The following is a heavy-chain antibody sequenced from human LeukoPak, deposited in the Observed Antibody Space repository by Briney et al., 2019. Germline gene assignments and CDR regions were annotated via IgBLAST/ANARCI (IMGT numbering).Heavy chain of an antibody. CDR1: GGSISSYY. CDR2: IYTSGST. J-gene: IGHJ5*02. CDR3: AISSWYGGAHWFDP. Sequence: SETLSLTCTVSGGSISSYYWSWIRQPPGKGLEWIGYIYTSGSTNYNPSLKSRVTISVDTSKNQFSLKLSSVTAADTAVYYCAISSWYGGAHWFDPWGQGTLVTVSS. D-gene: IGHD6-13*01. V-gene: IGHV4-4*09.